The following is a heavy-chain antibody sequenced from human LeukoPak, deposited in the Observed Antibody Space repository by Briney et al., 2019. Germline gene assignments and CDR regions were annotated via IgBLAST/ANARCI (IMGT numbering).Heavy chain of an antibody. CDR1: GFTFGSYA. V-gene: IGHV3-30-3*02. CDR2: ISYDGSNK. D-gene: IGHD3-22*01. CDR3: AKSVGYYYDSSGYSDY. Sequence: GRSLRLSCAASGFTFGSYAMHWVRQAPGKGLEWVAVISYDGSNKYYADSVKGRFTISRDNSKNTLYLQMNSLRAEDTALYYCAKSVGYYYDSSGYSDYWGQGTLVTVSS. J-gene: IGHJ4*02.